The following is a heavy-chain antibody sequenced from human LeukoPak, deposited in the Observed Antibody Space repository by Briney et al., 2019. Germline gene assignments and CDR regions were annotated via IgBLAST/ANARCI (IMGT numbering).Heavy chain of an antibody. CDR3: ARDVNRGSSWAFDY. D-gene: IGHD6-13*01. CDR1: GGSISGDY. J-gene: IGHJ4*02. CDR2: IYYTGHT. Sequence: SETLSLTCTVSGGSISGDYWSWIRQPPGKGLEWIGYIYYTGHTHYNPSLKSRVTMSVDTSKNQFSLKLSSVTAADTAVYYCARDVNRGSSWAFDYWGQGTLVTVSS. V-gene: IGHV4-59*12.